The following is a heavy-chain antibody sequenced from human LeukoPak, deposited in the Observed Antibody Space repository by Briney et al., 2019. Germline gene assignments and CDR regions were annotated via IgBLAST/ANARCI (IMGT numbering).Heavy chain of an antibody. D-gene: IGHD6-19*01. J-gene: IGHJ4*02. V-gene: IGHV3-7*01. CDR1: GFTISSYW. CDR3: ARVSSGRAFVY. Sequence: GGSLRLSCAASGFTISSYWMSWVRQAPGKGLEWVANIIQDGSEKYYVDSVKGRFTISRDNAKNSLYLQMNSLRAEDTAVYYCARVSSGRAFVYWGQGTLVTVSS. CDR2: IIQDGSEK.